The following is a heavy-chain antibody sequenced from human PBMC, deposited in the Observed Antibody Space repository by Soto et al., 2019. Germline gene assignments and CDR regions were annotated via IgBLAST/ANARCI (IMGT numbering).Heavy chain of an antibody. D-gene: IGHD6-13*01. J-gene: IGHJ4*02. CDR1: GYTFTGYY. V-gene: IGHV1-2*04. CDR3: AREGIAAAGIDY. CDR2: INPNSGGT. Sequence: GASVKVSCKASGYTFTGYYMHWVRQAPGQGLEWMGWINPNSGGTNYAQKFQGWVTMTRDTSVSTAYMELSRLRSDDTAVYYCAREGIAAAGIDYWGQGTLVTVSS.